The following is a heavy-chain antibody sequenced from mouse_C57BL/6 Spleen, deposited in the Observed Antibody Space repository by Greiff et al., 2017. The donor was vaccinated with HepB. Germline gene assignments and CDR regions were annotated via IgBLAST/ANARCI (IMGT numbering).Heavy chain of an antibody. D-gene: IGHD3-3*01. CDR2: IYPGSGNT. Sequence: VKLQESGAELVRPGASVKLSCKASGYTFTDYYINWVKQRPGQGLEWIARIYPGSGNTYYNEKFKGKSTLTAEKSSSTAYMQLSSLTSESSAVYFCAREGQLRLGAWFAYWGQGTLVTVSA. CDR3: AREGQLRLGAWFAY. CDR1: GYTFTDYY. J-gene: IGHJ3*01. V-gene: IGHV1-76*01.